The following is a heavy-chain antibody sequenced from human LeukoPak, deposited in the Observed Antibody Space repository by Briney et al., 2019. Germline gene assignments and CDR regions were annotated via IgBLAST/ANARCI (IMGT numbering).Heavy chain of an antibody. CDR1: GFTFSSYG. Sequence: GGSLRLSCAASGFTFSSYGMSWVRQAPGKGLEWVSSISSSSSYIYYADSVKGRFTISRDNAKNSLYLQMNSLRAEDTAVYYCARDYAPEAMIVVVITTSAFDIWGQGTMVTVSS. CDR2: ISSSSSYI. J-gene: IGHJ3*02. CDR3: ARDYAPEAMIVVVITTSAFDI. V-gene: IGHV3-21*01. D-gene: IGHD3-22*01.